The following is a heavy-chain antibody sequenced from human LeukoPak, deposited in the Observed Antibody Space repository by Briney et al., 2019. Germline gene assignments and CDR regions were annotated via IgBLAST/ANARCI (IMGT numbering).Heavy chain of an antibody. Sequence: PGGSLRLSCAASGFTFSSYGMHWVRQAPGKGLEWVAVIWYDGSNKYYADSVKGRFTISRDNSKNTLYLQMNSLRAEDTAVYYCAKEYCSSTSCQHYYYYYMDVWGKGTTVTVSS. CDR3: AKEYCSSTSCQHYYYYYMDV. V-gene: IGHV3-33*06. D-gene: IGHD2-2*01. J-gene: IGHJ6*03. CDR2: IWYDGSNK. CDR1: GFTFSSYG.